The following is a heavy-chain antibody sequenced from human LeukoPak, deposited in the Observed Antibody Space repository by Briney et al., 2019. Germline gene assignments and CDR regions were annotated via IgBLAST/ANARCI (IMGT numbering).Heavy chain of an antibody. Sequence: ASVKVSCRASGYTFTDYYLHWVRQAPGQGLEWMGWINPNSGGTNYAQTFQGRVTMTRDTSITTAYMELSRLRSDDTAVYFCARIGYNHYFDYWGQGTLVTVSS. CDR1: GYTFTDYY. V-gene: IGHV1-2*02. D-gene: IGHD5-24*01. CDR2: INPNSGGT. CDR3: ARIGYNHYFDY. J-gene: IGHJ4*02.